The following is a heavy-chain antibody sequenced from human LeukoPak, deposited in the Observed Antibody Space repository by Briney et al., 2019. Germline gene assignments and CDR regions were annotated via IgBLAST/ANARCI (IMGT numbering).Heavy chain of an antibody. D-gene: IGHD3-22*01. CDR3: ARLSGRSAYYWAFHS. J-gene: IGHJ4*02. CDR2: IYYSGST. Sequence: SETLSLTCTVSGDSISSDYWSWIRQPPGKGLEWIGYIYYSGSTNYNPSLKSRVTISVDTSKNQFSLQLSSVPAADTAVYFCARLSGRSAYYWAFHSWGQGTLVTVSS. CDR1: GDSISSDY. V-gene: IGHV4-59*08.